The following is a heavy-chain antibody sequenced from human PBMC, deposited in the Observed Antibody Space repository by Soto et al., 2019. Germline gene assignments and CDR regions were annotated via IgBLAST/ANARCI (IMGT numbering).Heavy chain of an antibody. J-gene: IGHJ3*02. Sequence: GGSLRLSCAASGFTFSSYAMSWVRQAPGKGLEWVSAISGSGGSTYYADSVKGRFTISRDNSKNTLYLQMNSLRAEDTAVYYCAKDQYCSSTSCYVAFDIWGQGTMVTVSS. CDR2: ISGSGGST. D-gene: IGHD2-2*01. CDR1: GFTFSSYA. CDR3: AKDQYCSSTSCYVAFDI. V-gene: IGHV3-23*01.